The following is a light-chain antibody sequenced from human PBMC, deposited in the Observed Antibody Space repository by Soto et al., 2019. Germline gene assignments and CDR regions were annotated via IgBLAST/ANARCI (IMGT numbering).Light chain of an antibody. CDR2: GAS. Sequence: EIVLTQSPGILSLSPGERATLSCRASQSVVTNSLAWYQQKPGQAPRLIIYGASNRATGIPDRFTGSGSGTDFTLTISRLEPEDFAVYYCQQYVSSPWAFGQGTKVDIK. V-gene: IGKV3-20*01. CDR3: QQYVSSPWA. CDR1: QSVVTNS. J-gene: IGKJ1*01.